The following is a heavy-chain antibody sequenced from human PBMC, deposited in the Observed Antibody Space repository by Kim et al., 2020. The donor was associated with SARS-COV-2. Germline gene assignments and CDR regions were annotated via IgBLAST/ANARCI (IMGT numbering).Heavy chain of an antibody. CDR2: IIPIFGTA. V-gene: IGHV1-69*13. CDR1: GGTFSSYA. CDR3: ARERGDGYNPDAFDI. D-gene: IGHD5-12*01. J-gene: IGHJ3*02. Sequence: SVKVSCKASGGTFSSYAISWVRQAPGQGLEWMGGIIPIFGTANYAQKFQGRVTITADESTSTAYMELSSLRSEDTAVYYCARERGDGYNPDAFDIWDQGTMVTVSS.